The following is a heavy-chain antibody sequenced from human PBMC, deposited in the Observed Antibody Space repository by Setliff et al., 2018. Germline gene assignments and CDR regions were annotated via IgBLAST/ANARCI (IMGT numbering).Heavy chain of an antibody. J-gene: IGHJ6*03. V-gene: IGHV3-73*01. CDR1: GFTFSGSA. Sequence: GGSLRLSCAASGFTFSGSAMHWVRQASGKGLEWVGRIRSKANSYATAYAASVKGRFTISRDDSKNTAYLQMNSLKTEDTAVYYCTRLRITAPLHDYMDVWGKGTT. CDR2: IRSKANSYAT. D-gene: IGHD1-20*01. CDR3: TRLRITAPLHDYMDV.